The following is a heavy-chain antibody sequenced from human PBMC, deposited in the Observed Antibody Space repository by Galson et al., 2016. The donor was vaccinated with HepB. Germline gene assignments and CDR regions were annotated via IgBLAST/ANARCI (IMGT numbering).Heavy chain of an antibody. D-gene: IGHD3-9*01. V-gene: IGHV3-48*01. CDR1: GFTFSDYA. CDR3: VRDHDWAFDY. CDR2: NSRENNRI. J-gene: IGHJ4*02. Sequence: SLRLSCAASGFTFSDYAMNWVRQAPGKGLEWISHNSRENNRIDYADSVKGRFTASRDNGKNSLYLQMNSLRVEDTAVYYCVRDHDWAFDYWGQGLLVTVSS.